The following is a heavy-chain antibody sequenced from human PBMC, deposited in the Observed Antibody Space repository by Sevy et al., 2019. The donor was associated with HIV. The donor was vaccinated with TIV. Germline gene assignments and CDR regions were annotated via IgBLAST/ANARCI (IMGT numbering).Heavy chain of an antibody. Sequence: GGSLRLSCAASGFTLSNYWMSWVRQAPGKGLEWVANIEQDGRDKYYVDSVKGRFTISRDNAKNSLYLQMNSLRAEDTAVYYCARDLFSGSYYENYWGQGTLVTVSS. J-gene: IGHJ4*02. V-gene: IGHV3-7*01. D-gene: IGHD1-26*01. CDR3: ARDLFSGSYYENY. CDR2: IEQDGRDK. CDR1: GFTLSNYW.